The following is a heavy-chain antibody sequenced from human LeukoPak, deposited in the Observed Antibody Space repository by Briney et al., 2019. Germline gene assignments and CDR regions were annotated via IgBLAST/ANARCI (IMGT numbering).Heavy chain of an antibody. CDR2: ISGSGGST. J-gene: IGHJ4*02. CDR3: AKDPGYSYADSSYFDY. D-gene: IGHD5-18*01. V-gene: IGHV3-23*01. Sequence: GGSLRLSCAASGFTFSSYAMSWVRQAPGKGLEWVSAISGSGGSTYYADSVKGRFTISRDNFKNTLYLQKNSLRAEDTAVYYCAKDPGYSYADSSYFDYWGQGTLVTVSS. CDR1: GFTFSSYA.